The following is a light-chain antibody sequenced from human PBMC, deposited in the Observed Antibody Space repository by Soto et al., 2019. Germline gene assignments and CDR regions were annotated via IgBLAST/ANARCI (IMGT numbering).Light chain of an antibody. Sequence: EIVMTQSPATLSMSPGERATLSCRASQSVSSNLAWYQQKPGQPPRLLIYGVSARATGIPARFSGSGSGTEFTLTISSLQSEDFAVYYCQQYTNWPPWTFGQGTRVEIK. V-gene: IGKV3-15*01. CDR3: QQYTNWPPWT. CDR1: QSVSSN. CDR2: GVS. J-gene: IGKJ1*01.